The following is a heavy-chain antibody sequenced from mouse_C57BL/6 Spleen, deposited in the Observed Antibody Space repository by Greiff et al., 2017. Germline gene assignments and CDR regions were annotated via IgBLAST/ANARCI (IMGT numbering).Heavy chain of an antibody. CDR3: ARRIYYDYENAMDY. CDR1: GYTFTSYW. Sequence: VQLQQPGAELVMPGASVKLSCKASGYTFTSYWMHCVKQRPGQGLEWIGEIDPSDSYTNYNQKFKGKSTLTVDKSSSTAYMQLSRLTSEDSAVYYCARRIYYDYENAMDYWGQGTSVTVSS. V-gene: IGHV1-69*01. CDR2: IDPSDSYT. J-gene: IGHJ4*01. D-gene: IGHD2-4*01.